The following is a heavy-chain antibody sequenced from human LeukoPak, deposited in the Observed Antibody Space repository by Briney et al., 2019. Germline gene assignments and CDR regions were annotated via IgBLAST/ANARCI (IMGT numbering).Heavy chain of an antibody. J-gene: IGHJ3*01. CDR2: ISGSGMST. Sequence: GRSLRLSCAASGFTFSSYAMHWVRQAPGKGLEWVSGISGSGMSTYYADSVQGRFTVSRDNSKSTMYLQMDSLRADDTAVYYCAKTMNYYDSSGDDVLHVWGQGTLVAISS. D-gene: IGHD3-22*01. CDR3: AKTMNYYDSSGDDVLHV. V-gene: IGHV3-23*01. CDR1: GFTFSSYA.